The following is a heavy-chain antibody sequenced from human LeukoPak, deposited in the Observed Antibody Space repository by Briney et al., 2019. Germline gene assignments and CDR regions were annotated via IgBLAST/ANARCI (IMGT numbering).Heavy chain of an antibody. J-gene: IGHJ5*02. Sequence: GGSLRLSCAASGFTFSNYWMHWVRQAPGKGLVWVSRINSDGINTIYADSVKGRFTISRDNPNNTLHLQMNSPRAEDTAVYYCARDLGQYYDTSDNWFDPWGQGTLVTVSS. D-gene: IGHD3-22*01. CDR1: GFTFSNYW. CDR2: INSDGINT. V-gene: IGHV3-74*01. CDR3: ARDLGQYYDTSDNWFDP.